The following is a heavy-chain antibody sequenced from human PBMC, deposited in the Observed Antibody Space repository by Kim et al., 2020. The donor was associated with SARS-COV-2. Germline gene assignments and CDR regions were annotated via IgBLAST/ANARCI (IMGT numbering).Heavy chain of an antibody. D-gene: IGHD2-2*01. CDR2: ISYSSSTI. CDR3: ASSVVPAGPGYEH. V-gene: IGHV3-48*02. J-gene: IGHJ1*01. CDR1: GFSFSIYS. Sequence: GGSLRLSCAASGFSFSIYSMVWVRQAPGKGLEWVSYISYSSSTIYYADSVKGRFTMSRDNANNSLYLQMNSLRDEDTAVYYCASSVVPAGPGYEHWGQGTLVTVSS.